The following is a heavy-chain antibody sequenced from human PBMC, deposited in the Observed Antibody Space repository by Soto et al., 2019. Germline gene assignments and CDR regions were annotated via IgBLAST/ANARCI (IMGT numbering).Heavy chain of an antibody. CDR3: ARWYSSSWYGWFDP. D-gene: IGHD6-13*01. Sequence: QLQLQESGPGLVKPSETLSLTCTVSGGSISSSSYYWGWIRQPPGKGLEWIGSIYYSGSTYYNPSLKSRVTISVDTSKNQCSLKLSSVTAADTAVYYCARWYSSSWYGWFDPWGQGTLVTVSS. J-gene: IGHJ5*02. V-gene: IGHV4-39*01. CDR1: GGSISSSSYY. CDR2: IYYSGST.